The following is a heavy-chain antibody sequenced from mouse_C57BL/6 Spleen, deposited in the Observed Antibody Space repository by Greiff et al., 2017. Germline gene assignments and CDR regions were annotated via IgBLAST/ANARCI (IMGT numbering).Heavy chain of an antibody. D-gene: IGHD1-1*01. CDR2: IDPETGGT. Sequence: VKLQQSGAELVRPGASVTLSCKASGYTFTDYEMHWVKQTPVHGLEWIGAIDPETGGTAYNQKFKGKAILTADKSSSTAYMELRSLTSEDSAVYYCTSYYGSSSFAYWGQGTLVTVSA. V-gene: IGHV1-15*01. J-gene: IGHJ3*01. CDR3: TSYYGSSSFAY. CDR1: GYTFTDYE.